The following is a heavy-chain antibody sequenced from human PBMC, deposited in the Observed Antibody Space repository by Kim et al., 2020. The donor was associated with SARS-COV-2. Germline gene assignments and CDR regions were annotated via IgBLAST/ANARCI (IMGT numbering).Heavy chain of an antibody. Sequence: GGSLRLSCAASGFTFSSYGMHWVRQAPGKGLEWVAVISYDGSNKYYADSVKGRFTISRDNSKNTLYLQMNSLRAEDTAVYYCARERGFPYYYYGMDVWGQGTTVTVSS. CDR1: GFTFSSYG. J-gene: IGHJ6*02. V-gene: IGHV3-33*05. CDR2: ISYDGSNK. CDR3: ARERGFPYYYYGMDV. D-gene: IGHD5-12*01.